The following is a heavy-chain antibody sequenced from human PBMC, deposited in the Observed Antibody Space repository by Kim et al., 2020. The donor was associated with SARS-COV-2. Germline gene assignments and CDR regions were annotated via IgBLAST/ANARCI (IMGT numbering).Heavy chain of an antibody. D-gene: IGHD3-22*01. V-gene: IGHV3-30*04. CDR2: ISYDGSNK. CDR1: GFTFSSYA. Sequence: GGSLRLSCAASGFTFSSYAMHWVRQAPGKGLEWVAVISYDGSNKYYADSVKGRFTISRDNSKNTLYLQMNSLRAEDTAVYYCARSSGYFSKTFDYWGQGTLVTVSS. CDR3: ARSSGYFSKTFDY. J-gene: IGHJ4*02.